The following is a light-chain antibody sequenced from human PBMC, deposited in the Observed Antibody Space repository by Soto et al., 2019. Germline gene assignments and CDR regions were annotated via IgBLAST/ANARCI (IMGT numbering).Light chain of an antibody. J-gene: IGLJ1*01. CDR1: SSDVGGYNY. CDR3: SSYTSSSTL. Sequence: QSVLTQPASVSGSPGQSITISCTGTSSDVGGYNYVSWYQQHPGKAPKLMIYDVSNRPSGVFNRFSGSKSGNTASLTISGLQAEDEADYYCSSYTSSSTLFGTGTKLTVL. CDR2: DVS. V-gene: IGLV2-14*01.